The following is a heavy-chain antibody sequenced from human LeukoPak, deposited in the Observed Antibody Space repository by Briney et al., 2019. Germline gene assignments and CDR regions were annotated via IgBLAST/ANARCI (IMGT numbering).Heavy chain of an antibody. V-gene: IGHV4-38-2*02. D-gene: IGHD5-24*01. CDR1: GYCISSGYY. Sequence: KPSETLSLTCTVSGYCISSGYYWGWIRQPPGKGLEWIGSIYYSGSTYYNPSLKSRVTISVDTSKNQFSLKLSSVTAADTAVYYCARVPMATIVDYWGQGTLVTVSS. CDR2: IYYSGST. J-gene: IGHJ4*02. CDR3: ARVPMATIVDY.